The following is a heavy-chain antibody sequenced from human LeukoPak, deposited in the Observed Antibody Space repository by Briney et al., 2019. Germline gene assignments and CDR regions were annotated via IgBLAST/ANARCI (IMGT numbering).Heavy chain of an antibody. CDR2: ISTYNGNT. J-gene: IGHJ4*02. D-gene: IGHD3-10*01. V-gene: IGHV1-18*01. CDR1: GYTFTSYG. CDR3: ARDRSMVRGVSGY. Sequence: ASVTVSCKASGYTFTSYGITWVRQAPGQGLEWMGWISTYNGNTNYAQNLQDRLTMTTDASTSTTYMELRSLRSDDTAVYYCARDRSMVRGVSGYWGQGTLVTVSS.